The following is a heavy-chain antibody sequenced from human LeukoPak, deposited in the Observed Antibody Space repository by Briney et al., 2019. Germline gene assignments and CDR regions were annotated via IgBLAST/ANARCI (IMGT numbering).Heavy chain of an antibody. D-gene: IGHD4-23*01. J-gene: IGHJ4*02. CDR1: GYTLTNYN. CDR3: AREFGHCYGDNCFYFFDT. CDR2: ISTYKGDT. Sequence: ASVKVSCKASGYTLTNYNISWVRQAPGQGLEWMGWISTYKGDTLYAQKLQGRVTMTADTSTNTAYMELRSLRFDDTAVYYCAREFGHCYGDNCFYFFDTWGQGFRVPVSS. V-gene: IGHV1-18*01.